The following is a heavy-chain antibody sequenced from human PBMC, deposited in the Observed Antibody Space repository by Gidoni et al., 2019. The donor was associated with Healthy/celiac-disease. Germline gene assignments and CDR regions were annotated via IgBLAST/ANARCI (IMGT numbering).Heavy chain of an antibody. V-gene: IGHV4-31*03. Sequence: QVQLQESGPGLVKPSQTLSLTCTVSGGSISSGGYYWSWIRPHPGKGLEWIGYIYYSGSTYYNPSLKSRVTISVDTSKNQFSLKLSSVTAADTAVYYCARAGGSRYYFDYWGQGTLVTVSS. CDR3: ARAGGSRYYFDY. CDR2: IYYSGST. CDR1: GGSISSGGYY. D-gene: IGHD3-16*01. J-gene: IGHJ4*02.